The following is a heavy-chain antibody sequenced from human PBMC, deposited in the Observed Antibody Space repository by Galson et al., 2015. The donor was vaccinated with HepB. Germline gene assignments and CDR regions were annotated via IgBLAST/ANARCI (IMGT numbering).Heavy chain of an antibody. D-gene: IGHD2-15*01. CDR3: VSRPGGASCQGPFDY. Sequence: SETLSLTCSVSGGSISSSSYCWGWIRQPPGRGLEWIVTLYYSGSTYYNPSLNSRVTTSVDTSRNQFSLRLSSVTASDMAMYYCVSRPGGASCQGPFDYRGQGALVTVSS. CDR1: GGSISSSSYC. J-gene: IGHJ4*02. CDR2: LYYSGST. V-gene: IGHV4-39*01.